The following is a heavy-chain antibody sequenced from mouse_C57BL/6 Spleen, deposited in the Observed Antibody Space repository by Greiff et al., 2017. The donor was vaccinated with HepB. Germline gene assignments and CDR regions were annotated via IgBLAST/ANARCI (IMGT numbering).Heavy chain of an antibody. V-gene: IGHV3-6*01. CDR3: ARDQDWDGGYYFDD. CDR1: GYSITSGYY. CDR2: ISYDGSN. Sequence: EVQLQQSGPGLVKPSQSLSLTCSVTGYSITSGYYWNWIRQFPGNKLEWMGYISYDGSNNYNPSLKNRISITRDTSKNQFFLKLNSVTTEDTATYYCARDQDWDGGYYFDDWGQGTTLTVSS. D-gene: IGHD4-1*01. J-gene: IGHJ2*01.